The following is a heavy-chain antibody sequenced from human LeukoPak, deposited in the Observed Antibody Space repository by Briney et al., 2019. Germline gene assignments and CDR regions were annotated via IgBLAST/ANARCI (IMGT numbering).Heavy chain of an antibody. D-gene: IGHD3-3*01. Sequence: PSETLSLTCAVYGGSFSGYYWSWIRQPPGKGLEWIGEINHSGSTNYNPSLKSRVTISVDTSKNQFSLKLSSVTAADTAVYYCARDRKIGKYYDFWSGYRDWGQGTLVTVSS. CDR3: ARDRKIGKYYDFWSGYRD. CDR2: INHSGST. V-gene: IGHV4-34*01. CDR1: GGSFSGYY. J-gene: IGHJ4*02.